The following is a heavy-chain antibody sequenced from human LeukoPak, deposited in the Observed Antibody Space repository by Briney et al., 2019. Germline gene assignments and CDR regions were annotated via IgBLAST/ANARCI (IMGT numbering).Heavy chain of an antibody. CDR2: IYYSGST. V-gene: IGHV4-39*01. D-gene: IGHD6-13*01. Sequence: SETLSLTCTVSGGSISSSSYYWGWIRQPPGKGLEGIGSIYYSGSTYYNPSLKSRLTISVDTSKNQFSLKLSSLTAADTAVYYCARHLRRGSSSWYDYWGQGTLVTVPS. CDR3: ARHLRRGSSSWYDY. CDR1: GGSISSSSYY. J-gene: IGHJ4*02.